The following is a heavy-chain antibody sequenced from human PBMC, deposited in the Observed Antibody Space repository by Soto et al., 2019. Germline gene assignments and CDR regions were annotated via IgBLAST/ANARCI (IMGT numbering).Heavy chain of an antibody. J-gene: IGHJ4*02. CDR2: ISYDGSNK. CDR1: GFTFSSYG. Sequence: QVQLVESGGGMVQPGRSLRLSCAASGFTFSSYGMHWVRQAPGKGLEWVAVISYDGSNKYYADSVKGRFTISRDNSKNTLYLQMNSLRAEDTAVYYCAIMQVATYFDYWGQGTLVTVSS. V-gene: IGHV3-30*03. CDR3: AIMQVATYFDY. D-gene: IGHD5-12*01.